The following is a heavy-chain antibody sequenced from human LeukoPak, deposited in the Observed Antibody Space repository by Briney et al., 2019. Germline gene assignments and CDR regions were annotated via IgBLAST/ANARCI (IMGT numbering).Heavy chain of an antibody. CDR1: GGSISSSSYY. J-gene: IGHJ4*02. V-gene: IGHV4-39*07. Sequence: SETLSLTCTVSGGSISSSSYYWGWIRQPPGKGLEWIGRIYYSGSTYYNPSLKSRVTISVDTSKNQFSLKLSSVTAADTAVYYCARDEAVAGFDYWGQGTLVTVSS. CDR3: ARDEAVAGFDY. D-gene: IGHD6-19*01. CDR2: IYYSGST.